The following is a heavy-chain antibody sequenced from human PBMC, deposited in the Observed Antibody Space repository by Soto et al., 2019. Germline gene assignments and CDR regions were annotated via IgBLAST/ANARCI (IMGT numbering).Heavy chain of an antibody. J-gene: IGHJ6*02. CDR2: INHSGST. CDR1: GGSFSGYY. CDR3: ARGFGDFWSGYYKYYYYYGMDV. V-gene: IGHV4-34*01. Sequence: SETLSLTCAVYGGSFSGYYWSWVRQPPGKGLEWIGEINHSGSTNYNPSLKSRVTISVDTSKNQFSLKLSSVTAADTAVYYCARGFGDFWSGYYKYYYYYGMDVWGQGTTVTVSS. D-gene: IGHD3-3*01.